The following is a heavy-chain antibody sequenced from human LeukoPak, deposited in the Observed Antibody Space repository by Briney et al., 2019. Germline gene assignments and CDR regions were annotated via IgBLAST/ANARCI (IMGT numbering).Heavy chain of an antibody. CDR1: GGSFSGYY. J-gene: IGHJ5*02. CDR2: INHSGST. CDR3: ARGPNDFWSGYYNWFDP. V-gene: IGHV4-34*01. Sequence: SETLSLTCAVYGGSFSGYYWSWIRHPPGKGLEWIGEINHSGSTNYNPSLKSRVTISVDTSKNQFSLKLSSVTAADTAVYYCARGPNDFWSGYYNWFDPWGQGTLVTVSS. D-gene: IGHD3-3*01.